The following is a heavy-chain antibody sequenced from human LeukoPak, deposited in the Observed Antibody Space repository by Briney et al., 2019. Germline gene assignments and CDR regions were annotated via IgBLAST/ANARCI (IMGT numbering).Heavy chain of an antibody. CDR3: ARDHNIAVAGSWFDP. CDR1: GYTFTSYY. D-gene: IGHD6-19*01. CDR2: INPSGGST. V-gene: IGHV1-46*01. Sequence: GASVKVSCKASGYTFTSYYMHWVRQAPGQGLEWMGIINPSGGSTSYAQKFQGRVTMTRDTSTSTVYMELSSPRSEDTAVYYCARDHNIAVAGSWFDPWGQGTLVTVSS. J-gene: IGHJ5*02.